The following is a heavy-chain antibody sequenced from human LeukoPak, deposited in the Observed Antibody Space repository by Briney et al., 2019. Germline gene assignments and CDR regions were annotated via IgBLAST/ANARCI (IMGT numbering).Heavy chain of an antibody. CDR2: INWNGGST. CDR1: GFTFDDYG. D-gene: IGHD3-3*01. Sequence: GGSLRLSCAVSGFTFDDYGMSWVRHAPGKGLEWVSGINWNGGSTGYADSVKGRFTISRDNAKNSLYLQMNSLRAEDTALYYCARTRSSYYDFWSGSPTEYYFDYWGQGTLVTVSS. V-gene: IGHV3-20*04. J-gene: IGHJ4*02. CDR3: ARTRSSYYDFWSGSPTEYYFDY.